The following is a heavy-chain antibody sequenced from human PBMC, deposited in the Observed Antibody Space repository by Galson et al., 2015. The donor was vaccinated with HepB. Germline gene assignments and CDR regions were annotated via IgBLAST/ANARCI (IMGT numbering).Heavy chain of an antibody. V-gene: IGHV4-59*02. Sequence: ETLSLTCTVSGGSVSSYYWSWIRQPPGKELEWIGYIYYSGSTRYNPSLKSRVTISVDTSKNQFSLRLSSVTAADTAVYYCARDKVRENSYYYGMDVWGQGITVTVSS. CDR1: GGSVSSYY. CDR2: IYYSGST. D-gene: IGHD1-1*01. CDR3: ARDKVRENSYYYGMDV. J-gene: IGHJ6*02.